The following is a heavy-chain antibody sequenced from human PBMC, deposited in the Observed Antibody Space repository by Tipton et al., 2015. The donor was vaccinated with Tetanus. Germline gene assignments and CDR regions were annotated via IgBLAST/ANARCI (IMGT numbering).Heavy chain of an antibody. D-gene: IGHD3-22*01. J-gene: IGHJ6*02. CDR2: IRSRGDTI. CDR3: ARVVRDYYYGMDV. Sequence: SLRLSCAASGFIFSDYYMSWIRQAPGKGLEWVSYIRSRGDTIYYADSVRGRFTTFRDNAKSSLYLQMSRLRAEDTAVYYCARVVRDYYYGMDVWGQGTTVTVSS. CDR1: GFIFSDYY. V-gene: IGHV3-11*04.